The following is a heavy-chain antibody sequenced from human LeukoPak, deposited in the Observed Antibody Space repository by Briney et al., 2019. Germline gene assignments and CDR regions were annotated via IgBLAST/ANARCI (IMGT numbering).Heavy chain of an antibody. CDR2: INHSGST. J-gene: IGHJ4*02. D-gene: IGHD6-13*01. CDR1: GGSFSGYY. Sequence: SETLSLTCAVYGGSFSGYYWSWIRQPPGKGLEWIGEINHSGSTNYNPSLKSRVTISVDTSKNQFSLKLSSVTAADTAVYYCARRRIAAAGTSNFDYWGQGTLVTVSS. CDR3: ARRRIAAAGTSNFDY. V-gene: IGHV4-34*01.